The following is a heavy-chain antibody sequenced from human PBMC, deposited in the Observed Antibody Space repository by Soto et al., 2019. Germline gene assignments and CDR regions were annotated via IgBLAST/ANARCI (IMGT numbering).Heavy chain of an antibody. CDR1: GFMFSAYA. CDR3: ARDPSQYTSGWYGIDF. CDR2: ISYDGTNK. D-gene: IGHD6-19*01. V-gene: IGHV3-30*04. Sequence: SLRLSCAASGFMFSAYAMLWVRQAPGKGLEWVAAISYDGTNKYYADSIKGRFTISRDNSANTLFLQVNSLRREDTAMYYCARDPSQYTSGWYGIDFWGHGTLVTVSS. J-gene: IGHJ4*01.